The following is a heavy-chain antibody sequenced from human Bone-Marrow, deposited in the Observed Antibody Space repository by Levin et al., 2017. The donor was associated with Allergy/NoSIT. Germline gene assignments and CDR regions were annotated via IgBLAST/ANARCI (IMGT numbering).Heavy chain of an antibody. V-gene: IGHV3-33*01. Sequence: GGSLRLSCAASGFTFSSYTMHWVRQAPGKGPEWVAIIWYDGSNKFYADSVKGRFTISRDNSQNTLHLQMTSLRGEDTAVYYCARDDSAKAVAGTLVAFWGQGTLVTVSS. CDR1: GFTFSSYT. J-gene: IGHJ4*02. CDR2: IWYDGSNK. CDR3: ARDDSAKAVAGTLVAF. D-gene: IGHD6-19*01.